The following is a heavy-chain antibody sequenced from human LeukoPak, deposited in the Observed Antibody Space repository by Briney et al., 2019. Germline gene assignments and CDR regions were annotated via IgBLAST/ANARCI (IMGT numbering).Heavy chain of an antibody. V-gene: IGHV1-18*01. CDR3: ARPNCSSTSCYLDY. J-gene: IGHJ4*02. D-gene: IGHD2-2*01. Sequence: ASVNVSFQASGYTFTNYGISWVRQAPGQGLEWMGWISAYKGNTNYAQKLQGRVTMTTDTSTSTAYMELRSLRSDDTAVYYCARPNCSSTSCYLDYWGQGTLVTVSS. CDR1: GYTFTNYG. CDR2: ISAYKGNT.